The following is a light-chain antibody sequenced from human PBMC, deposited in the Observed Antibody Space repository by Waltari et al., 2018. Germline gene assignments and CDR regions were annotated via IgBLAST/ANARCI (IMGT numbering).Light chain of an antibody. CDR3: QSADRSSTPI. CDR1: ALPKQY. Sequence: SDELTLPHSVSVSPGPTATPPCSGDALPKQYASWYQRKAGQAPVLIRYKDSERPSGIPERFSGSSSGTTVTLTIIGVQAEDDADYFCQSADRSSTPIFGGGTKLTVL. CDR2: KDS. V-gene: IGLV3-25*03. J-gene: IGLJ2*01.